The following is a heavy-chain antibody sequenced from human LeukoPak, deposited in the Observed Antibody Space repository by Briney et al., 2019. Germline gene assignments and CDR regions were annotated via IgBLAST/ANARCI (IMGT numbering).Heavy chain of an antibody. J-gene: IGHJ4*02. CDR2: IYYSGST. CDR3: ARGSGFLRGYFDY. Sequence: SETLSLTCTVSGGSISSYYWSWIRQPPGKGLEWIGYIYYSGSTNYNPSLKSRVTISVDTSKNQFSLKLSSVTAADTAVYYCARGSGFLRGYFDYWGQGTLVTVSS. CDR1: GGSISSYY. D-gene: IGHD3-10*01. V-gene: IGHV4-59*01.